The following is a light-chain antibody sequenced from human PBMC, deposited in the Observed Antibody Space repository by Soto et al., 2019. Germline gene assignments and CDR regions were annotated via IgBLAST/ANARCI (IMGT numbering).Light chain of an antibody. V-gene: IGLV1-36*01. J-gene: IGLJ3*02. CDR3: AAWDDSLNGRV. CDR1: SSNIGDNA. Sequence: QSVLTQPPSVSEAPRQRGTISCSGSSSNIGDNAVNWYQQLPGKAPKLLIYYDDLLPSGVSDRFSGSKSGTSASLAISGLQSEDEADYYCAAWDDSLNGRVFGGGTKVTVL. CDR2: YDD.